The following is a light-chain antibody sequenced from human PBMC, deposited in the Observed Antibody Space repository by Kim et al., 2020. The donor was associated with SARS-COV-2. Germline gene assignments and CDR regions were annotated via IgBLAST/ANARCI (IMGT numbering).Light chain of an antibody. V-gene: IGLV2-14*03. CDR1: SSDVGAYDH. CDR2: DVN. Sequence: QSALTQPASVSGSPEQSITISCTGSSSDVGAYDHVAWYQQYPGKAPQLMIYDVNKRPSGVSARFSGFKFGNTASLTISGLQAEDEADYYCSSYTTTSNWVFGGGTQLTVL. CDR3: SSYTTTSNWV. J-gene: IGLJ3*02.